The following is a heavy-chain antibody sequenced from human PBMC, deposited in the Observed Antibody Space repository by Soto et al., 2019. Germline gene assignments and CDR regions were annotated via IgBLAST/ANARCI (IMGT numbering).Heavy chain of an antibody. J-gene: IGHJ5*02. D-gene: IGHD6-13*01. CDR2: INPNSGGT. CDR1: GYTFTGYY. Sequence: ASVKVSCKASGYTFTGYYIHWVRQAPGQGLEWMGWINPNSGGTNYAQKFQGWVTMTRDTSISTAYMELSRLRSDDTAVYYCARALIAADGIGLDPWGQGTLVTVSS. CDR3: ARALIAADGIGLDP. V-gene: IGHV1-2*04.